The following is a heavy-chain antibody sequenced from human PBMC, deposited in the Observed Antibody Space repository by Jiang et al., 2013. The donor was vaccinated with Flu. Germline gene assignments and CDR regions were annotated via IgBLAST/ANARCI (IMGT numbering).Heavy chain of an antibody. J-gene: IGHJ4*02. Sequence: EVQLVESGGGLVQPGGSLRLSCAASGFTFSSYWMHWVRQGPGKGLVWVSRINSDGSSSSYADSVMGRFTVSRDNAKNTLYLQMNSLRAEDTAVYYCARVDEVEDFWSAYSTRSYYFDYWGQGILVTVSS. CDR2: INSDGSSS. V-gene: IGHV3-74*01. CDR3: ARVDEVEDFWSAYSTRSYYFDY. CDR1: GFTFSSYW. D-gene: IGHD3-3*01.